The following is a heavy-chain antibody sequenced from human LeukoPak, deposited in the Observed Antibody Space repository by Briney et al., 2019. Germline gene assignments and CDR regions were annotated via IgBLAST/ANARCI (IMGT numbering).Heavy chain of an antibody. CDR2: ISYTGTYI. CDR3: AKVYGSGGVDY. V-gene: IGHV3-21*01. Sequence: GGSLRLSCAASAFSLNAYNMNWVRQAPGKGLEWVSSISYTGTYIYYADSVKGRFAISRDNSKNTLYLQMNSLRAEDTAVYYCAKVYGSGGVDYWGQGTLVTVSS. CDR1: AFSLNAYN. D-gene: IGHD3-10*01. J-gene: IGHJ4*02.